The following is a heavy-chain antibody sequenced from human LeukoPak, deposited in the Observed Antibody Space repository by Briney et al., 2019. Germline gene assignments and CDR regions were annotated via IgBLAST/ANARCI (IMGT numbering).Heavy chain of an antibody. Sequence: PSETLSLTCAVYGGSFSGYYWSWIRQPPGKGLEWIGEINHSGSTNYNPSLKSRVTISVDTSKNQFSLKLSPVTAADTAVYYCATSRWGRFGYWGQGTLVTVSS. CDR2: INHSGST. J-gene: IGHJ4*02. CDR1: GGSFSGYY. D-gene: IGHD1-26*01. CDR3: ATSRWGRFGY. V-gene: IGHV4-34*01.